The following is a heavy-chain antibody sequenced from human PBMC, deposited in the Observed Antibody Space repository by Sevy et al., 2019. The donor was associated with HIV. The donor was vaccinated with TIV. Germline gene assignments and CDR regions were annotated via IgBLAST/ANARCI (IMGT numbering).Heavy chain of an antibody. D-gene: IGHD2-2*01. CDR3: ARDREWGGYCSSTGCSYSYYYYGMDV. V-gene: IGHV3-21*01. CDR1: GFTFSSYS. CDR2: ISSSSSYI. Sequence: GGSLRLSCAASGFTFSSYSMNWVRQAPGKGLEWVSSISSSSSYIYYADSVKGRFTISRDNAKNSLYLQMNSLRAEDTPLDYCARDREWGGYCSSTGCSYSYYYYGMDVWGQGTTVTVSS. J-gene: IGHJ6*02.